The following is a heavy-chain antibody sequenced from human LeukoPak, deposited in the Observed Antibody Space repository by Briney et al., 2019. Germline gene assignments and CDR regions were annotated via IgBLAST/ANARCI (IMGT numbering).Heavy chain of an antibody. Sequence: GGSLRLSCAASGFTFSSYAMNWVRQAPGKGLEWVSAISGSGGSTYYADSVKGRFTISRDNSKNTLYLQMNSLRAEDTAVYYCAKGTAESSGWYEGYFDYWVQGTLVTVSS. V-gene: IGHV3-23*01. CDR2: ISGSGGST. CDR3: AKGTAESSGWYEGYFDY. D-gene: IGHD6-13*01. J-gene: IGHJ4*02. CDR1: GFTFSSYA.